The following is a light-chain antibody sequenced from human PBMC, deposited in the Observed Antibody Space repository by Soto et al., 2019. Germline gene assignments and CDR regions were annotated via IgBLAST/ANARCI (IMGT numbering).Light chain of an antibody. Sequence: QSVLTQPASVSGSSGRSITISCTGTSSDVGRYNFVSWYQQHPGNAPKLLIYAVSDRPSGASTRFSGSKSGNTASRAISGLQAEDEAVYYCRSFSSSSTQVFGTGTKVTVL. V-gene: IGLV2-14*03. CDR2: AVS. CDR3: RSFSSSSTQV. J-gene: IGLJ1*01. CDR1: SSDVGRYNF.